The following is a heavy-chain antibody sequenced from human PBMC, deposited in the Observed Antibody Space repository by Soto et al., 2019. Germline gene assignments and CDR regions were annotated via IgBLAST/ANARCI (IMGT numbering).Heavy chain of an antibody. CDR1: GYTFTSYD. D-gene: IGHD2-8*01. Sequence: ASVKVSCKASGYTFTSYDINWVRQATGQRLEWMGWMNPNSGNTGYAQKFQGRVTMTRNTSISTAYMELSSLRSEDTAVYYCARVPKIYCTNGVCYSPGRDYYYYYMDVWGKGTTVTVSS. CDR3: ARVPKIYCTNGVCYSPGRDYYYYYMDV. CDR2: MNPNSGNT. V-gene: IGHV1-8*01. J-gene: IGHJ6*03.